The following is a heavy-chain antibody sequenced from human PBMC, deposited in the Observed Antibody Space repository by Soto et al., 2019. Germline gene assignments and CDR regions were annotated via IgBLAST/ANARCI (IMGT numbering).Heavy chain of an antibody. D-gene: IGHD4-17*01. J-gene: IGHJ6*03. CDR1: GFNFENYA. CDR3: AKDKSTGEYSYYRYMDV. V-gene: IGHV3-9*01. Sequence: EVLLVESGGGLVQPDRPLRLSCAASGFNFENYAMHWVRQAPGKGLEWDSGISWNSGQLDYAGSVRGRFTISRDNGKNSLYLEMNSLRPDDTALYFCAKDKSTGEYSYYRYMDVWGRGTTVIVSS. CDR2: ISWNSGQL.